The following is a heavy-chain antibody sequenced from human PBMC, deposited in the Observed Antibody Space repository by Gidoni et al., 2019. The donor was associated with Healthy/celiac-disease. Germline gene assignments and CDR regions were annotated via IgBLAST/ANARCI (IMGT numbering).Heavy chain of an antibody. CDR3: AREAVYYGLDI. D-gene: IGHD3-10*01. CDR1: GGSISSGGYS. V-gene: IGHV4-30-2*01. J-gene: IGHJ3*02. Sequence: QLPLQDSCSGLVQPSPPLSLTCAVSGGSISSGGYSWSWIRQPPGKGLEWIGYSYLSGSTYYNTSLKRRVTISVDRAKNQFSRKLSSVTAADTAVYYCAREAVYYGLDIWGQGTMVTVSS. CDR2: SYLSGST.